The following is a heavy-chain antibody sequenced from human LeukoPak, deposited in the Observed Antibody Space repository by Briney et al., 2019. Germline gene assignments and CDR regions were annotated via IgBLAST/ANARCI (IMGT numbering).Heavy chain of an antibody. Sequence: GGSLRLSCAASGFTFSGSAIHWVRQASGKGLEWVGRIRTKANSYATSYAASVKGRFTISRDDSKNTAYLQMNSLKTEDTAVYYCTTITADTALVDFDYWGQGTLVTVSS. V-gene: IGHV3-73*01. CDR1: GFTFSGSA. CDR3: TTITADTALVDFDY. D-gene: IGHD5-18*01. CDR2: IRTKANSYAT. J-gene: IGHJ4*02.